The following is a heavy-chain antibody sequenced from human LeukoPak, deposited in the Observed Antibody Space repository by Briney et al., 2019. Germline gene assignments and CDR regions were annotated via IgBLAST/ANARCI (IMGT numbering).Heavy chain of an antibody. CDR2: IGDTGGTT. D-gene: IGHD3-10*01. CDR1: GFTFSNYA. V-gene: IGHV3-23*01. J-gene: IGHJ4*02. CDR3: AKDHGAGSYYNHPDY. Sequence: PGWSLRLSCAASGFTFSNYAMSWVRQAPGKGLEWVSGIGDTGGTTFYADSVKGRFTISRDNSKNTLSLQMNSLRAEDTAVYYCAKDHGAGSYYNHPDYWGQGTLVTVSS.